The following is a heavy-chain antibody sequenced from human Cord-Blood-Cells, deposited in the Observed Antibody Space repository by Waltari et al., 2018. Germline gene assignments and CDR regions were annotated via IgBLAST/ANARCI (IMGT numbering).Heavy chain of an antibody. V-gene: IGHV4-34*01. D-gene: IGHD2-21*02. CDR1: GGSFSGYY. Sequence: QVQLQQWGAGLLKPSETLSLTCAVYGGSFSGYYWSWIRQPPGKGLEWIGEMNHSGSTNYNPSLKSRVTISVDTSKNQFSLKLSSVTAADTAVYYCARRGDCGGDCYHFDYWGQGTLVTVSS. J-gene: IGHJ4*02. CDR2: MNHSGST. CDR3: ARRGDCGGDCYHFDY.